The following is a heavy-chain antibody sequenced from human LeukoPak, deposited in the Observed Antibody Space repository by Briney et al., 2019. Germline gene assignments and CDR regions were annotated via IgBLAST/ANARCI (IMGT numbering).Heavy chain of an antibody. Sequence: ASVKVSCKASGYTFTGYYMHWVRQAPGQGLEWMGWISAYNGNTNYAQKLQGRVTMTTDTSTSTAYMELRSLRSDDTAVYYCARFRSPEWELFDYWGQGTLVTVSS. CDR1: GYTFTGYY. V-gene: IGHV1-18*04. J-gene: IGHJ4*02. CDR3: ARFRSPEWELFDY. D-gene: IGHD1-26*01. CDR2: ISAYNGNT.